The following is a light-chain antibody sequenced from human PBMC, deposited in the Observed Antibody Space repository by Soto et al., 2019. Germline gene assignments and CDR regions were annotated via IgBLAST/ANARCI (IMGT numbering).Light chain of an antibody. CDR3: QQYSKWPIN. CDR1: QSVNSN. CDR2: GIS. J-gene: IGKJ5*01. V-gene: IGKV3-15*01. Sequence: EIVMTQSPSIQSVSPVERATLSCRASQSVNSNYLAWYQQHPGQPPRLLIYGISTRATGIPARLSGSGSGTECSLTISSLQSEDCAVYYCQQYSKWPINFGQGTRRENK.